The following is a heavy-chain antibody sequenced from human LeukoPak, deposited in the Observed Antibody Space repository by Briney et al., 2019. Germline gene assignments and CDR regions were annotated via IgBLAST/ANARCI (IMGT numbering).Heavy chain of an antibody. Sequence: PGGSLRLSCAASGFTSGDYAMSWVRQAPGKGLEWVGFIRTEDYDGATDYGASVKGRFTISRDDSKNIAYLQMNSLNTEDTGIYFCTRIFGYYYFYMDVWGKGTTVIVSS. CDR1: GFTSGDYA. V-gene: IGHV3-49*04. CDR2: IRTEDYDGAT. D-gene: IGHD3-16*01. CDR3: TRIFGYYYFYMDV. J-gene: IGHJ6*03.